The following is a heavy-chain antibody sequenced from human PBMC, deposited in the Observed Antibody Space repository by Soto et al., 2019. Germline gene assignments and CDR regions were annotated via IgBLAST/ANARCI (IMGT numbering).Heavy chain of an antibody. D-gene: IGHD3-22*01. Sequence: SLRLSCSAAGCTFDNYPMHWVRQTPGKGLEWVAGIRWHSGGLGYADSVKGRFTISRDNAKNSLFLQMSSLKPEDTALYYCVNDFRPSDYDSSGYFDLWAQGTLVTVTS. CDR1: GCTFDNYP. CDR2: IRWHSGGL. J-gene: IGHJ4*02. CDR3: VNDFRPSDYDSSGYFDL. V-gene: IGHV3-9*01.